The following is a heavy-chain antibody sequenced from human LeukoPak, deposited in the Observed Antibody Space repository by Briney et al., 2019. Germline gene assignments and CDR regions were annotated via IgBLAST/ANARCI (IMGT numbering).Heavy chain of an antibody. Sequence: SETLSLTCTVSGDSFTSVTDYWAWIRQPPGKGLEWIASGDYSGGTYYSPSLESRVAISADMSKNQISLKLTSVTGADTAVYYCAAVVTPLLGAFDIWGQGTMVTVSS. V-gene: IGHV4-39*07. D-gene: IGHD4-23*01. J-gene: IGHJ3*02. CDR1: GDSFTSVTDY. CDR2: GDYSGGT. CDR3: AAVVTPLLGAFDI.